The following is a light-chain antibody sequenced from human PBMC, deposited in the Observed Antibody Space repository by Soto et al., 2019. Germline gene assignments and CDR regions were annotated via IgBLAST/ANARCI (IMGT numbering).Light chain of an antibody. Sequence: IVMTQSPVTLSVSPGEGAALSCRASQSVASNLAWYQQKPGQAPRLLIYAASTRVTGTPARCSGSGSGTEFTLTIRGLQPEEFAIYYCQQYDTWPLYTFGQGTKLEIK. CDR3: QQYDTWPLYT. CDR2: AAS. V-gene: IGKV3-15*01. J-gene: IGKJ2*01. CDR1: QSVASN.